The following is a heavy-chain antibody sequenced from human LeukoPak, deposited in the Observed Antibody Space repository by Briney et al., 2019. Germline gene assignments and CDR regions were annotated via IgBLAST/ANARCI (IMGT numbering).Heavy chain of an antibody. CDR1: GFTFSSYG. V-gene: IGHV3-30*03. CDR3: ARGAKAVAGNIYYYYGMDV. D-gene: IGHD6-19*01. J-gene: IGHJ6*02. Sequence: GGSLRLSCAASGFTFSSYGMHWVRQAPGKGLEWVAVISYDGSNKYYADSVKGRFTISRDNSKNTLYLQMNSLRAEDTAVYYCARGAKAVAGNIYYYYGMDVWGQGTTVTVSS. CDR2: ISYDGSNK.